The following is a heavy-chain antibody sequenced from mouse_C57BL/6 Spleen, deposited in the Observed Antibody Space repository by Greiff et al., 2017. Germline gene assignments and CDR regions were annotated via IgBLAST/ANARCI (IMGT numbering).Heavy chain of an antibody. CDR1: GYTFTSYW. J-gene: IGHJ2*01. Sequence: VQLQQSGAELAKPGASVKLSCKASGYTFTSYWMHWVKQRPGQGLEWIGYINPSSGYTKYNQKFKGKATLTADKSSSTAYMQLRSLTYEDSAVDYCASPLTTVVATGDYWGQGTTLTVSS. CDR3: ASPLTTVVATGDY. V-gene: IGHV1-7*01. CDR2: INPSSGYT. D-gene: IGHD1-1*01.